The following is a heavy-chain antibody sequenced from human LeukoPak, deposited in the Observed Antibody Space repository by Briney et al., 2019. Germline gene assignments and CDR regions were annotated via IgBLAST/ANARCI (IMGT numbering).Heavy chain of an antibody. J-gene: IGHJ5*02. V-gene: IGHV3-23*01. CDR3: AKDLTDFWSGYLNLESQFDP. Sequence: GGSLRLSCAASGFTFSSYAMSWVRQAPGKELEWVSAISGSGGSTYYADSVKGRFTISRDNSKNTLYLQMNSLRAEDTAVYYCAKDLTDFWSGYLNLESQFDPWGQGTLVTVSS. D-gene: IGHD3-3*01. CDR2: ISGSGGST. CDR1: GFTFSSYA.